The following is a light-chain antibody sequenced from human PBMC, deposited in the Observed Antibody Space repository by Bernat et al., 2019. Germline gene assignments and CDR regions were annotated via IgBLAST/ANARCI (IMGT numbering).Light chain of an antibody. CDR3: SSYTSSSTRV. CDR2: DVS. V-gene: IGLV2-14*03. CDR1: SSDVGGYNY. Sequence: QSALTQPASVSGSPGQSTTISCTGTSSDVGGYNYVSWYQQHPGKAPKLTIYDVSDRTSGVSNRFSGSKSGNTASLTSSGLKAEDEADYCCSSYTSSSTRVFGGGTKLTVL. J-gene: IGLJ3*02.